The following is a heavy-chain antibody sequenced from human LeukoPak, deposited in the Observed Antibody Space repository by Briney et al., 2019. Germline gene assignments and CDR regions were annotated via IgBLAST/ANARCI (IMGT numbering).Heavy chain of an antibody. J-gene: IGHJ4*02. D-gene: IGHD7-27*01. CDR3: ARGPPNWGYDY. CDR1: GYTFTSYD. Sequence: GASVKVSCKASGYTFTSYDFNWVRQATGQRPEWMGWMSPNSGDTGYAQKFQDRVTMTRNTSISTAYMELSGLRSDDTAVYYCARGPPNWGYDYWGPGTLVTVSP. CDR2: MSPNSGDT. V-gene: IGHV1-8*01.